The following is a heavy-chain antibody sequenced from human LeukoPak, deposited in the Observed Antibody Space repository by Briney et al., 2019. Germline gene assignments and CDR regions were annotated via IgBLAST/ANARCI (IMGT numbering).Heavy chain of an antibody. CDR3: ARGFLEWLPGIDY. CDR1: GFTFSSYW. CDR2: IKQDGSEK. Sequence: SGGSLRLSCAASGFTFSSYWMSWVRQAPGKGLEWVANIKQDGSEKYYVDSVKGRFTISRDNAKNSLYLQMNSLRAEDTAVYYCARGFLEWLPGIDYWGQGTLVTVSS. D-gene: IGHD3-3*01. V-gene: IGHV3-7*01. J-gene: IGHJ4*02.